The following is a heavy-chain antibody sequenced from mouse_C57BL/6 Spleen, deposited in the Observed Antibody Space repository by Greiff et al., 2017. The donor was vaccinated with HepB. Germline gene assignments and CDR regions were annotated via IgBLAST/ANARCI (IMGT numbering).Heavy chain of an antibody. J-gene: IGHJ2*01. CDR3: ARWGYEGYYFDY. V-gene: IGHV1-52*01. CDR1: GYTFTSYW. D-gene: IGHD2-2*01. Sequence: VQLQQPGAELVRPGSSVKLSCKASGYTFTSYWMHWVKQRPIQGLEWIGNIDPSDSETHYNQKFKDKATLTVDKSSSTASMQLSSLTSEDSAVYYCARWGYEGYYFDYWGQGTTLTVSS. CDR2: IDPSDSET.